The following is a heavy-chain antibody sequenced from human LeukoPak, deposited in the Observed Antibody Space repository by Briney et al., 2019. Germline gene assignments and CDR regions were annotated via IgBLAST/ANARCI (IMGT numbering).Heavy chain of an antibody. D-gene: IGHD3-10*01. V-gene: IGHV3-21*01. Sequence: GGSLKLSCAASGFTFKIYSMNWVRKAQGKGLEWFSSISTSSSHMYYADSVKGRFTISRDNAKNSLYLQMNTPRAEDTAVYYCARDDTSANFFDYWGQGTLVTVSS. CDR3: ARDDTSANFFDY. CDR2: ISTSSSHM. J-gene: IGHJ4*02. CDR1: GFTFKIYS.